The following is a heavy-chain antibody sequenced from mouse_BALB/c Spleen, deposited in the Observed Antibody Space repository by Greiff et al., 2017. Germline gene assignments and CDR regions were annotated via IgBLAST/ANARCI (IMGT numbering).Heavy chain of an antibody. J-gene: IGHJ4*01. CDR3: ARGRPGAMDY. Sequence: VQLQQSGAELVRPGALVKLSCKASGFNINDYYMHWVKQRPEQGLEWIGWIDPENGNTIYDPKFQGKASITADTSSNTAYLQLSSLTSEDTAVYYCARGRPGAMDYWGQGTSVTVAS. CDR2: IDPENGNT. V-gene: IGHV14-1*02. CDR1: GFNINDYY. D-gene: IGHD2-12*01.